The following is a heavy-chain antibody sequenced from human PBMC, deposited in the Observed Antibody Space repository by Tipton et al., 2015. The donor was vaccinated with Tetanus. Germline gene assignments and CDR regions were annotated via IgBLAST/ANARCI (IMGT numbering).Heavy chain of an antibody. Sequence: TLSLTCTVSGDSISRSNWWSWVRQPPGKGLEWIGEIYHSGSTNYNPSLKSRVTMSVDKSKNQFSLKLSSVTAADTAVYYCARDSNYYDSSGVHDAFDIWGQGTMVTVSS. V-gene: IGHV4-4*02. CDR1: GDSISRSNW. CDR3: ARDSNYYDSSGVHDAFDI. J-gene: IGHJ3*02. CDR2: IYHSGST. D-gene: IGHD3-22*01.